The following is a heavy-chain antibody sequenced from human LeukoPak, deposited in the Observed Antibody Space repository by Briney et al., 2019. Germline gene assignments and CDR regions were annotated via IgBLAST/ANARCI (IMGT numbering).Heavy chain of an antibody. V-gene: IGHV1-2*02. CDR1: GYTFTGYY. J-gene: IGHJ5*02. Sequence: ASVKVSCKASGYTFTGYYMHWVRQAPGQGLEWMGWINPNSGGTNYAQQFQGRVIMTWDKSFRTAYMELSRLRSDDAAVYYCARAQKSKGGDWFDPWGQGTLVTVSS. CDR3: ARAQKSKGGDWFDP. CDR2: INPNSGGT. D-gene: IGHD4-4*01.